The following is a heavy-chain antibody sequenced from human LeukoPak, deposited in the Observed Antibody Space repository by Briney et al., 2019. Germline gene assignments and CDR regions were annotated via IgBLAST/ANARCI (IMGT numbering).Heavy chain of an antibody. CDR3: AKATTTTSYMDV. CDR2: ISWNSGSI. V-gene: IGHV3-9*03. J-gene: IGHJ6*03. Sequence: GGSLRLSCAASGFTFDDYAMHWVRQAPGKGLEWVSGISWNSGSIGYADSVKGRFTISRDNAKNSLYLQMNSLGAEDMALYYCAKATTTTSYMDVWGKGTTVTVSS. CDR1: GFTFDDYA. D-gene: IGHD1-14*01.